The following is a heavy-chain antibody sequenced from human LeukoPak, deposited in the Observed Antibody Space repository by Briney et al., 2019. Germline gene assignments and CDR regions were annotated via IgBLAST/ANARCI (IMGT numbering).Heavy chain of an antibody. V-gene: IGHV3-48*01. J-gene: IGHJ5*02. CDR2: ISSSSSTI. D-gene: IGHD3-3*01. CDR1: GFSFSSYS. Sequence: GGSLRLSCAASGFSFSSYSMNWVRQAPGKGLEWVSYISSSSSTIYYADSVKGRFTISRDNAKNSVYLQMNSLRAEDMAVYYCVREGPITIFGVVYNWFDPWGQGTLVTVSS. CDR3: VREGPITIFGVVYNWFDP.